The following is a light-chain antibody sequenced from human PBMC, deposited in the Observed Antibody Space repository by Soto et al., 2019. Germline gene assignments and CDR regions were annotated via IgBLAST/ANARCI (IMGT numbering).Light chain of an antibody. Sequence: QSALTQPASVSGSPAQSITISCTGTSSDVGAYNYVSWYQQYPGKAPKLMIFDVNNRPSGISHRFSGSKSGDTASLTISGLQAEDEADYYCTSWTSSNSYVFGTGTKLTVL. CDR3: TSWTSSNSYV. V-gene: IGLV2-14*01. CDR2: DVN. CDR1: SSDVGAYNY. J-gene: IGLJ1*01.